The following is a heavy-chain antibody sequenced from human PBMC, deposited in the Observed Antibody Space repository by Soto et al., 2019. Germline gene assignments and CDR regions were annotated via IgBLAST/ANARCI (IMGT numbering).Heavy chain of an antibody. CDR1: GFAFSTST. CDR3: ARGRYYYGHNGQYYPGFDL. CDR2: LSRSDTVI. D-gene: IGHD3-10*01. V-gene: IGHV3-48*01. J-gene: IGHJ4*02. Sequence: VESGGGPVQPGGSLRLSCEASGFAFSTSTMNWVRQAPGKGLQWVSYLSRSDTVIYYADSVKGRFTISRDNAKNSLYLQMNSLTAEDTAVYYCARGRYYYGHNGQYYPGFDLWGRGTLVTVSS.